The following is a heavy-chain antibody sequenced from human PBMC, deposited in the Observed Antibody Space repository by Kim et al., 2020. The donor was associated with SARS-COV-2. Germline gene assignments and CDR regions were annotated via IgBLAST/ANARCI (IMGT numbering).Heavy chain of an antibody. D-gene: IGHD2-8*01. CDR1: GYTFTSYG. V-gene: IGHV1-18*01. CDR2: ISAYNGNT. J-gene: IGHJ3*02. Sequence: ASVKVSCKASGYTFTSYGISWVRQAPGQGLEWMGWISAYNGNTNYAQKLQGRVTMTTDTSTSTAYMELRSLRSDDTAVYYCARDGGYCTNGVCYGGFGAFDIWGQGTMVTVSS. CDR3: ARDGGYCTNGVCYGGFGAFDI.